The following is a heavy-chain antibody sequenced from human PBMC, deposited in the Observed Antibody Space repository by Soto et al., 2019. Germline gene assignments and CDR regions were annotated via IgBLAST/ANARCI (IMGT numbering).Heavy chain of an antibody. CDR3: ASEAYYYDSSGPSGPKYYFDY. D-gene: IGHD3-22*01. Sequence: ASVKVSCKASGYTFTSYYMHWVRQAPGQGLEWMGIINPSGGSTSYAQKFQGRVTMTRDTSTSTVYMELSSLRSEDTAVYYCASEAYYYDSSGPSGPKYYFDYWGQGTLVTVSS. CDR1: GYTFTSYY. V-gene: IGHV1-46*01. J-gene: IGHJ4*02. CDR2: INPSGGST.